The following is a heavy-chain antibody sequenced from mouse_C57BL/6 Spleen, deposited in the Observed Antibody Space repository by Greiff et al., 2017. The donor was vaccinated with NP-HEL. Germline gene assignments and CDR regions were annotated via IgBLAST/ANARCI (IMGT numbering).Heavy chain of an antibody. CDR2: ISSGSSTI. J-gene: IGHJ3*01. CDR3: AKGYDYNFAY. D-gene: IGHD2-4*01. V-gene: IGHV5-17*01. Sequence: EVQVVESGGGLVKPGGSLKLSCAASGFTFSDYGMHWVRQAPEKGLEWVAYISSGSSTIYYADTVKGRFTISRDNAKNTLFLQMTSLRSEDTAMYYCAKGYDYNFAYWGQGTLVTVSA. CDR1: GFTFSDYG.